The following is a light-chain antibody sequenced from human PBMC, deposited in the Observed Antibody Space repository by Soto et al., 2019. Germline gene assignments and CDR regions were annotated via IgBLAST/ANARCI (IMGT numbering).Light chain of an antibody. V-gene: IGKV1-5*03. CDR1: QYIGRS. CDR3: QQYESYWT. J-gene: IGKJ1*01. CDR2: QAS. Sequence: DIQMNQSPSTLSASVGDRVTITCRASQYIGRSLAWYQQKPGKAPKVLIYQASSLDSGVPSRFSGSGSETEFTLTINTLKPDDFATYYCQQYESYWTCGQGTKVDIK.